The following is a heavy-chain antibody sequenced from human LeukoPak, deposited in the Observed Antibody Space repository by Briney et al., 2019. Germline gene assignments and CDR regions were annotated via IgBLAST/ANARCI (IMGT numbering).Heavy chain of an antibody. J-gene: IGHJ4*02. CDR3: AKDGTWIQLWLAY. Sequence: GGSLRLSCAATGFAFSAYEMNWVRQAPGKGLEWVSAISGSGGSTYYADSVKGRFTMSRDNSKNTLYLQMNSLRAEDTAVYYCAKDGTWIQLWLAYWGQGTLVTVSS. V-gene: IGHV3-23*01. CDR1: GFAFSAYE. D-gene: IGHD5-18*01. CDR2: ISGSGGST.